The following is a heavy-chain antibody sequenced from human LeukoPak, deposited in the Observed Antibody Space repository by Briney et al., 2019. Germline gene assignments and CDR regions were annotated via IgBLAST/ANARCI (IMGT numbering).Heavy chain of an antibody. CDR1: GFTVSSNY. V-gene: IGHV3-66*04. Sequence: GGSLRLSCAASGFTVSSNYMSWVRQAPGKGLEWVSVIYSGGSTYYADSVKGRFTISRDNSKNTLYLQMNSPRAEDTAVYYCARQNMVRGVGDAFDIWGQGTMVTVSS. D-gene: IGHD3-10*01. CDR2: IYSGGST. J-gene: IGHJ3*02. CDR3: ARQNMVRGVGDAFDI.